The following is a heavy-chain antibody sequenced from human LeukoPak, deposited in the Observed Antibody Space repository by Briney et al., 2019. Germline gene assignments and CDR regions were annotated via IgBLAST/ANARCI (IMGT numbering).Heavy chain of an antibody. Sequence: PSETLSLTCAVYGGSFSGYYWSWIRQPPGKGLEWVANIKQDGSEKYYVDSVKGRFTISRDNAKNSLYLQMNSLRAEDTAVYYCARPLPYSGSYFDYWGQGTLVTVSS. D-gene: IGHD1-26*01. CDR2: IKQDGSEK. V-gene: IGHV3-7*01. J-gene: IGHJ4*02. CDR3: ARPLPYSGSYFDY. CDR1: GGSFSGYY.